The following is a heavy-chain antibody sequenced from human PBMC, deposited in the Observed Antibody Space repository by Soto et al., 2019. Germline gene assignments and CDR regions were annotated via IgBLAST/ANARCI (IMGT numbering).Heavy chain of an antibody. CDR1: GYTFTNYY. Sequence: QVHLVQSGAEVKKPGASVKVSCKASGYTFTNYYVHWVRQAPGQGLEWMGVINPSGGGTTYAQKFQGRVTMTRDTSTSTVYMELSSLRSEDTAVCYCARVHYGDYAFDYWGQGTLVTVSS. V-gene: IGHV1-46*01. D-gene: IGHD4-17*01. CDR2: INPSGGGT. CDR3: ARVHYGDYAFDY. J-gene: IGHJ4*02.